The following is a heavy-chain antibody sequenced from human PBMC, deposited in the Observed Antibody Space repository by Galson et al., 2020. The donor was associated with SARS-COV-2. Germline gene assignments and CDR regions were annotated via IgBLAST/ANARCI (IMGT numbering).Heavy chain of an antibody. CDR1: GGSISSYY. J-gene: IGHJ6*02. V-gene: IGHV4-59*12. CDR3: ARGRDFYYDSSGYRYYYGMDV. D-gene: IGHD3-22*01. Sequence: SETLSLTCTVSGGSISSYYWSWIRQPPGKGLEWIGYIYYSGSTYYNPSLKSRVTISVDTSKNQFSLKLSSVTAADTAVYYCARGRDFYYDSSGYRYYYGMDVWGQGTTVTVSS. CDR2: IYYSGST.